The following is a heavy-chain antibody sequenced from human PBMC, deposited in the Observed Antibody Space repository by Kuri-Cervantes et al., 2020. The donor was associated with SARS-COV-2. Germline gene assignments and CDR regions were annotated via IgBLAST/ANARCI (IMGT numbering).Heavy chain of an antibody. Sequence: GGSLRLSCEASGFIFSRYGMHWVRQAPGKGLEWVAAIGYDGSRKHYSDSLRGRFTISRDNSQNTVYLRMSTLRDDDTAVYYCAKEGSSGWYGGDWGQGALVTVSS. V-gene: IGHV3-30*18. CDR2: IGYDGSRK. CDR1: GFIFSRYG. D-gene: IGHD6-19*01. J-gene: IGHJ4*02. CDR3: AKEGSSGWYGGD.